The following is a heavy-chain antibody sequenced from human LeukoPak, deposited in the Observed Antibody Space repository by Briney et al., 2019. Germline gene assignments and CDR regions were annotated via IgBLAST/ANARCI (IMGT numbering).Heavy chain of an antibody. CDR1: GFTFSSYS. V-gene: IGHV3-30*18. CDR3: AKDFTSFSSSWFSAWGAFDI. J-gene: IGHJ3*02. Sequence: GGSLRLSCAASGFTFSSYSMNWVRQAPGKGLEWVAVIAYDGSFQYYTDSVKGRFTISRDKSMNTMYLHMNSLRAEDTAVYYCAKDFTSFSSSWFSAWGAFDIWGQGTMVTVSS. CDR2: IAYDGSFQ. D-gene: IGHD6-13*01.